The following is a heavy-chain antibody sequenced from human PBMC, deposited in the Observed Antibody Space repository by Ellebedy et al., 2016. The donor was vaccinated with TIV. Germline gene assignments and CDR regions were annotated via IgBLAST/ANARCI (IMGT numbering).Heavy chain of an antibody. CDR1: GFTVSSNY. CDR3: ARVDDGLAFHI. J-gene: IGHJ3*02. D-gene: IGHD3/OR15-3a*01. Sequence: GESLKISCATSGFTVSSNYMSWVRQAPGKGLEWVSVIYSGGSTYYSDSVKGRFTISRDNSKNTLHLQMNSLRSDDTAINYWARVDDGLAFHIWGQGTMVTVSS. CDR2: IYSGGST. V-gene: IGHV3-66*01.